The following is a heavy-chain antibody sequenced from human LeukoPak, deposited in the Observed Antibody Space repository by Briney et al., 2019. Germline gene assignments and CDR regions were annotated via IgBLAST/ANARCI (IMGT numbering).Heavy chain of an antibody. Sequence: SETLSLTCTVSGGSISSSSYYWGWIRQPPGKGLEWIGSIYYSGSTQYNPSLKSRVAISVDTSKNQFSLKLSSVTAADTAVYFCAGGGYGSTTLPFDYWGQGTLVTVSS. D-gene: IGHD2/OR15-2a*01. CDR2: IYYSGST. V-gene: IGHV4-39*07. J-gene: IGHJ4*02. CDR3: AGGGYGSTTLPFDY. CDR1: GGSISSSSYY.